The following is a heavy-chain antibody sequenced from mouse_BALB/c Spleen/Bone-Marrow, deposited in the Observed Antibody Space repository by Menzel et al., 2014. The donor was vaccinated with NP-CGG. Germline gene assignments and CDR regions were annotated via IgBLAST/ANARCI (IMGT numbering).Heavy chain of an antibody. CDR2: ISSGSST. J-gene: IGHJ4*01. CDR1: GFTFSSCA. V-gene: IGHV5-6-5*01. Sequence: EVMLVESGGGLVKPGGSLKLSCAASGFTFSSCAMSWVRQTPEKRLEWVASISSGSSTYYPDSVKGRFTISRDNARNSLYLQMSSLRSEDTAMYYCARGRTRGYTMDYWGQGTSVTASS. CDR3: ARGRTRGYTMDY.